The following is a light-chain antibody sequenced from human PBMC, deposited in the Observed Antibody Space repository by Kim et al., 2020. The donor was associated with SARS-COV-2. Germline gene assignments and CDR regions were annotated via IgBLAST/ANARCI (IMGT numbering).Light chain of an antibody. CDR1: KLYYKY. V-gene: IGLV3-1*01. CDR2: HDS. Sequence: SYELTQPPSASVSPGHTASITCSGDKLYYKYVCWYQQKPGQSPVLVIYHDSKRPSGIPERFSGSNSGNTATLTISGTQAMDEADYYCQAWDSITGVVFGG. CDR3: QAWDSITGVV. J-gene: IGLJ2*01.